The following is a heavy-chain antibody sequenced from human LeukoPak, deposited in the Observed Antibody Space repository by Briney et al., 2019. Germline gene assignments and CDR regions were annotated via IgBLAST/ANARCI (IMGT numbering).Heavy chain of an antibody. D-gene: IGHD3-22*01. CDR3: ARAYYYDSSGYYPFDY. J-gene: IGHJ4*02. CDR2: INPNSGGT. Sequence: GASVKVSCKASGYTFTGYYMHWVRQAPGQGLEWMGWINPNSGGTNYAQKFQGRVTMARDTSISTAYMELSSLRSEDTAVYYCARAYYYDSSGYYPFDYWGQGTLVTVSS. V-gene: IGHV1-2*02. CDR1: GYTFTGYY.